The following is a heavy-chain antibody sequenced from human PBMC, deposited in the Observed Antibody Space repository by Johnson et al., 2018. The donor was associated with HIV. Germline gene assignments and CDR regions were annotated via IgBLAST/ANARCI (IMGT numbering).Heavy chain of an antibody. D-gene: IGHD5-18*01. Sequence: QVQLVESGGGVVQPGGSLRLSCAASGFNFNNYGMHWVRQAPGKGLEWVAFIRYDGGYKYYADSVKGRFTISRDISKNTLYLQLDSLRPEDSGVYYCAKGEAQEGWIQLQAYAFDFWGQGTMVTVSS. CDR2: IRYDGGYK. V-gene: IGHV3-30*02. CDR1: GFNFNNYG. J-gene: IGHJ3*01. CDR3: AKGEAQEGWIQLQAYAFDF.